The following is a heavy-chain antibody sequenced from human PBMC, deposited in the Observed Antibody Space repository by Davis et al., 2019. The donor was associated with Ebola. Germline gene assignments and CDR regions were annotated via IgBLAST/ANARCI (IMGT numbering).Heavy chain of an antibody. J-gene: IGHJ6*02. CDR2: ISGSGGST. CDR1: GFTFSNYW. V-gene: IGHV3-23*01. CDR3: ARDQGITIFGVVTPYYYYGMDV. Sequence: GESLKISCAASGFTFSNYWMHWVRQAPGKGLEWVSAISGSGGSTYYADSVKGWFTISRDNSKNTLYLQMNSLRAEDTAVYYCARDQGITIFGVVTPYYYYGMDVWGQGTTVTVSS. D-gene: IGHD3-3*01.